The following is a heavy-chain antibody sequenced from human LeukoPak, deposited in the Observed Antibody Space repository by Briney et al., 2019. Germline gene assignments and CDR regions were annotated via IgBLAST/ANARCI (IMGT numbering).Heavy chain of an antibody. V-gene: IGHV4-34*01. CDR2: INHSGST. D-gene: IGHD3-10*01. CDR3: ARKLQLLWFGELWFDP. CDR1: GGSFSGYY. Sequence: SGTLSLTCAVYGGSFSGYYWSWIRQPPGKGLEWIGEINHSGSTNYNPSLKSRVTISVDTSKNQFSLKLSSVTAADTAVYYCARKLQLLWFGELWFDPWGQGTLVTVSS. J-gene: IGHJ5*02.